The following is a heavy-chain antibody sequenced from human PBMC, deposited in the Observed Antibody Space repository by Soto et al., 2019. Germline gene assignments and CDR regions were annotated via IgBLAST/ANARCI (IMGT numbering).Heavy chain of an antibody. J-gene: IGHJ6*02. CDR3: AREPQKYYGLGVDV. Sequence: QVQLVQSGAELKKPGSSVRVSCKVSGGSFSDYAISWVRQAPGQGLEWAGGIIPMLGTPNYAPELQGRVTITADASTSTVYMDVSSLRSEDAAVYYCAREPQKYYGLGVDVWGQGTTVIVSS. V-gene: IGHV1-69*01. D-gene: IGHD3-3*01. CDR2: IIPMLGTP. CDR1: GGSFSDYA.